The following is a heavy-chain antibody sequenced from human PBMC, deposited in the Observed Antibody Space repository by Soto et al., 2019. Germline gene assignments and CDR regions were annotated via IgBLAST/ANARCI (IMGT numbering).Heavy chain of an antibody. CDR3: AKSRVFIGAIVTLRVS. Sequence: EVQLLESGGGLVQPGGSLTLSCATSGFTFSSYAMVWVRQAAEKGLEWVASISNNRDTAYYADSVKGRFTISRGYSENTLYLQMNGLRAADTAFYCCAKSRVFIGAIVTLRVSWGLGSQVTVSS. V-gene: IGHV3-23*01. CDR2: ISNNRDTA. CDR1: GFTFSSYA. J-gene: IGHJ5*02. D-gene: IGHD3-16*02.